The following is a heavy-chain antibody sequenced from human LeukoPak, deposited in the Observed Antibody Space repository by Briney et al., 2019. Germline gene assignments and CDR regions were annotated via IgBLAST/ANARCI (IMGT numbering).Heavy chain of an antibody. Sequence: GGSLRLSCAASGFTFSSYCMHWVRHAPGTGLVWVSRINSDGSGTSYADSVKGRFAISRDNAKNTLYLQMNSLRAEDTAVYYCARDSSWYSYWGQGTLVTVSS. CDR1: GFTFSSYC. CDR3: ARDSSWYSY. D-gene: IGHD6-13*01. V-gene: IGHV3-74*01. CDR2: INSDGSGT. J-gene: IGHJ4*02.